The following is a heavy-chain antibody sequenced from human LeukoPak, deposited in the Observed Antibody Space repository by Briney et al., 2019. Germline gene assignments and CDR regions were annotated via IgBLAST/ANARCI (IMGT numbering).Heavy chain of an antibody. D-gene: IGHD4-17*01. CDR1: GYRVTSYG. J-gene: IGHJ4*02. CDR2: ISTYSGNT. Sequence: ASVKVSCKTFGYRVTSYGINWVRQAPGQRLGWVGWISTYSGNTNHAQKFQDRVTMTTDTSATTAFMALRSLRSDDTAVYFCARGGTYGDFPYYFDNWGQGTLVTVSS. V-gene: IGHV1-18*01. CDR3: ARGGTYGDFPYYFDN.